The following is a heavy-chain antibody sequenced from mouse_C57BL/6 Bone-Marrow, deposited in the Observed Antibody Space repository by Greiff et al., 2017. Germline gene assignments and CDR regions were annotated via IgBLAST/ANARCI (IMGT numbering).Heavy chain of an antibody. V-gene: IGHV3-6*01. J-gene: IGHJ1*03. Sequence: EVKLQESGPGLVKPSPSLSLTCSFTGYSITSGYFWNWIRQFPGNKLAWMGYISYDGSTNYNPSLKNRISSTRDTSKNQFVLKLNSVTTEDTATYYCARGRLGRGYFDVWGTGTTVTGSS. CDR2: ISYDGST. CDR3: ARGRLGRGYFDV. CDR1: GYSITSGYF. D-gene: IGHD4-1*01.